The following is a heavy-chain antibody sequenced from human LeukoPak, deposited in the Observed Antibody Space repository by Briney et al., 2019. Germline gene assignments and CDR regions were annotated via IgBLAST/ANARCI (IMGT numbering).Heavy chain of an antibody. D-gene: IGHD6-19*01. CDR3: AGTNQHIASGWRFDY. CDR2: IYYSGST. Sequence: SETLSLTCTVSGGSISISSYYWGWIRQPPGKGLEWIGSIYYSGSTYYHPSLKSRVTISVDTSKNQFTLKLSSVTAADTAVYYCAGTNQHIASGWRFDYWGQGTLVTVSS. V-gene: IGHV4-39*01. CDR1: GGSISISSYY. J-gene: IGHJ4*02.